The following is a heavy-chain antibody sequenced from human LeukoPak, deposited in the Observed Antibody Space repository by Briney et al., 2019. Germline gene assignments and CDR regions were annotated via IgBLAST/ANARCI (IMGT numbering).Heavy chain of an antibody. D-gene: IGHD2-15*01. J-gene: IGHJ4*02. CDR2: ISWDGGST. CDR1: GFTFDDYA. CDR3: AKDRGPMVAYYFDY. V-gene: IGHV3-43D*03. Sequence: GGSLRLSCAASGFTFDDYAMHWVRQAPGKGLEWVSLISWDGGSTYYADSVKGRFTISRDNSKNSLYLQMNSLRAEDTALYYCAKDRGPMVAYYFDYWGQGTLVTVSS.